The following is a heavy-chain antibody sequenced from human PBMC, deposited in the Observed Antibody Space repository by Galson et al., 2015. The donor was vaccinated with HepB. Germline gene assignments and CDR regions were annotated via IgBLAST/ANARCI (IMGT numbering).Heavy chain of an antibody. D-gene: IGHD2-15*01. J-gene: IGHJ4*02. V-gene: IGHV3-23*01. CDR1: GFTFSSYA. CDR2: ISGSGVGT. Sequence: SLRLSCAASGFTFSSYAMSWVRQAPGKGLEWVSEISGSGVGTYYADSVKGRFTISRDNSKNTLYLQMNSLRAEDTAVYYCAKGDCSGGSCYSLDYWGQGTLVTVSS. CDR3: AKGDCSGGSCYSLDY.